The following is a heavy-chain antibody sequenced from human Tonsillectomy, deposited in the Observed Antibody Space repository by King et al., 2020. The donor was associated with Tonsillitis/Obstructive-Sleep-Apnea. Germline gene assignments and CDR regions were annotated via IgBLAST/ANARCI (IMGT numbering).Heavy chain of an antibody. CDR1: GFTFSSYA. Sequence: VQLLESGGGLVQPGGSLRLSCAASGFTFSSYAMILVRQAPGTGLEWVAGISGSGGSTYYADSVKGRFTISRDNSKNTLYLQMSSLRAEDTAVYYCAKDLSSWYWSYFDYWGQGTLVTVSS. J-gene: IGHJ4*02. D-gene: IGHD6-13*01. CDR3: AKDLSSWYWSYFDY. CDR2: ISGSGGST. V-gene: IGHV3-23*01.